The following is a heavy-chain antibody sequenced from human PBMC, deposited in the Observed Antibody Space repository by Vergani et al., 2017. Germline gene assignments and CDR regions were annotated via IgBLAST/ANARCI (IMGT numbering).Heavy chain of an antibody. J-gene: IGHJ6*03. CDR2: IDSKSGDT. CDR3: VRRTDGCRGAVCYSAPVYTDV. CDR1: GYIFTDYY. V-gene: IGHV1-2*02. Sequence: QVQLVQSGSEVKKPGASMKVSCKASGYIFTDYYIHWVRQAPGQGPEWMGWIDSKSGDTSYAQQFQGRVTMTRVPSLRSAYMDLGRLTSDDSAVYYCVRRTDGCRGAVCYSAPVYTDVWGEGTTVTVSS. D-gene: IGHD2-21*01.